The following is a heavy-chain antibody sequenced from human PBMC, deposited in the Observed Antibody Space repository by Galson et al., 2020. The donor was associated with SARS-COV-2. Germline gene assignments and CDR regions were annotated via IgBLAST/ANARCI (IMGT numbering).Heavy chain of an antibody. Sequence: ASVKVSCKASGGTFSSYAISWVRQAPGQGLEWMGGIIPIFGTANYAQKFQGRVTITTDESTSTAYMELSSLRSEDTAVYYCARESYDSSGYPGAFDIWGQGTMVTVSS. D-gene: IGHD3-22*01. CDR1: GGTFSSYA. V-gene: IGHV1-69*05. CDR2: IIPIFGTA. CDR3: ARESYDSSGYPGAFDI. J-gene: IGHJ3*02.